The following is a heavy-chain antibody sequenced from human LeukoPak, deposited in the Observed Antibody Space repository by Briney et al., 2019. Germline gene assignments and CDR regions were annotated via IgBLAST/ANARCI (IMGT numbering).Heavy chain of an antibody. CDR2: IDPSDSYT. D-gene: IGHD3-22*01. Sequence: GESLKISCEASGYSFTSYWISWVRQMPGKGLEWMGRIDPSDSYTNYSPSFQGHVTISADKSINTAYLQWTSLKASDTAMYYCSRSPQGLILDYWGQGTLVTVSS. J-gene: IGHJ4*02. CDR3: SRSPQGLILDY. CDR1: GYSFTSYW. V-gene: IGHV5-10-1*01.